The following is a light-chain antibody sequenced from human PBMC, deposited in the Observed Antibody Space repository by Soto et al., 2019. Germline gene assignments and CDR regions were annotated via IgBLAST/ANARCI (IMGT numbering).Light chain of an antibody. CDR1: QNVSDS. V-gene: IGKV3D-15*01. J-gene: IGKJ1*01. CDR2: DSS. CDR3: QQYYKRPQWT. Sequence: VMTQSPATLSASPGDSVALSCKSSQNVSDSLAWYQQKPGQAPRLLIYDSSARASDVPVRFSGGGTGAEFTLTISNLQTEDFAVYICQQYYKRPQWTFGQGTKVDIK.